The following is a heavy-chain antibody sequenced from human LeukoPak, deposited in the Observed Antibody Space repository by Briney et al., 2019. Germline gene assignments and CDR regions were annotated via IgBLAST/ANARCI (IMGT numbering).Heavy chain of an antibody. Sequence: PGGSLRLSCAASGFTFSSYWMHWVRQAPGKGLVWVSRINSDGSSTSYADSVKGRFTISRDNAKNTLYLQMNSLRAEDTAVYYCAKDRDDSSLDAFDIWGQGTMVTVSS. CDR3: AKDRDDSSLDAFDI. CDR2: INSDGSST. J-gene: IGHJ3*02. CDR1: GFTFSSYW. D-gene: IGHD3-22*01. V-gene: IGHV3-74*01.